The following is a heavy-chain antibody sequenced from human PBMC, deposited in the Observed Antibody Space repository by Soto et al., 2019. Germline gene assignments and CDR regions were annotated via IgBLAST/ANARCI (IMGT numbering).Heavy chain of an antibody. J-gene: IGHJ6*02. CDR2: ISNSGSTM. CDR1: GFTFSSYE. CDR3: ARISSNSFRSRYYYYGMDV. Sequence: TGGSLRLSCAASGFTFSSYEMKWVRQAPGKGLEWVSYISNSGSTMYYADSVKGRFTISRDNAKNSLDLQMNSLRAEDTAVYYCARISSNSFRSRYYYYGMDVWGQGTTVTVSS. V-gene: IGHV3-48*03. D-gene: IGHD6-6*01.